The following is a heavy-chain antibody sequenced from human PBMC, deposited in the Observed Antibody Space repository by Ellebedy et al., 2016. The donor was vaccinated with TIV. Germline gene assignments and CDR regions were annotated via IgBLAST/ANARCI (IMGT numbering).Heavy chain of an antibody. CDR2: TSDSGDST. D-gene: IGHD3-22*01. Sequence: GGSLRLSXAASGFTLSSYALSWVRQAPGKGLEWVSSTSDSGDSTYYADSVKGRFTISRDNSKNTMYLQMNRLRAEDTATYYCAKTTGYYDSSGYTDFWGQGTLVTVSS. CDR3: AKTTGYYDSSGYTDF. J-gene: IGHJ4*02. V-gene: IGHV3-23*01. CDR1: GFTLSSYA.